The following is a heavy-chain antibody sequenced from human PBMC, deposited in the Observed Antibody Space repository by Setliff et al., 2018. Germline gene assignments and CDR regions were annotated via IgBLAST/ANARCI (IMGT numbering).Heavy chain of an antibody. D-gene: IGHD6-13*01. CDR3: ARGRPLYSSPVDY. Sequence: PGESLKISCLASGFTFDDYGMSWVRQAPGKGLEWVSGLSWRGDNIGYADSVKGRFTISRDNAKNSLYLQMTSLRAEDMALYYCARGRPLYSSPVDYWGQGTLVTVSS. J-gene: IGHJ4*02. CDR1: GFTFDDYG. V-gene: IGHV3-20*04. CDR2: LSWRGDNI.